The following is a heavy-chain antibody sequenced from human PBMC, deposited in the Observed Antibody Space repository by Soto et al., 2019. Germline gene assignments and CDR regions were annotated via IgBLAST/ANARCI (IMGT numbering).Heavy chain of an antibody. D-gene: IGHD2-2*01. CDR3: ARASIVVEPAANPSHAFDI. CDR1: GGTFSSYA. CDR2: IIPIFGTA. Sequence: AASVKVSCKASGGTFSSYAISWVRQAPGQGLEWMGGIIPIFGTANYAQKFQGRVTITADESTSTAYMELSSLRSEDTAVYYCARASIVVEPAANPSHAFDIWGQGTMVTVSS. V-gene: IGHV1-69*13. J-gene: IGHJ3*02.